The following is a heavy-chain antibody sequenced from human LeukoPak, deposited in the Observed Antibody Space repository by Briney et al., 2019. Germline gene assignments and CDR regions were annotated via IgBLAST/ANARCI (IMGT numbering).Heavy chain of an antibody. Sequence: SETLSLTCAVYGGSFSGYYWSWIRQPPGKGLEWIGEINHSGSTNYNPSLKSRVTISVDTSKNQFSLKLSSVTAADTAVYYCARGYGSGSYYNPGDVWGKGTTVTVSS. V-gene: IGHV4-34*01. D-gene: IGHD3-10*01. J-gene: IGHJ6*04. CDR1: GGSFSGYY. CDR2: INHSGST. CDR3: ARGYGSGSYYNPGDV.